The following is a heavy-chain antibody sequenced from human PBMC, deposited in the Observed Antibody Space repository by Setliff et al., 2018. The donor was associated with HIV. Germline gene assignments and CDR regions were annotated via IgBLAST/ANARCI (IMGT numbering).Heavy chain of an antibody. CDR3: ARQGAVTGHSFDS. Sequence: SETLSLTCAVYGGSFSGYYWSWIRLPPGKGLEWIGEINHSGSTNYKPSLKSRVTISVDTSKNQFSLRLNSVTAADTAIYYCARQGAVTGHSFDSWGPGALVTVSS. CDR2: INHSGST. V-gene: IGHV4-34*01. CDR1: GGSFSGYY. J-gene: IGHJ4*02. D-gene: IGHD6-19*01.